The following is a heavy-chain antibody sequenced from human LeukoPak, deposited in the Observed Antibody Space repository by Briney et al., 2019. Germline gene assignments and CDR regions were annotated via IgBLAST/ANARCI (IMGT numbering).Heavy chain of an antibody. Sequence: GGTLRLSCAASGFTFSSYGMSWVRQAPGKGLEWVSAISGSGGSAYYADSVKGRFTISRDNSKNTLYLQMNSLRAEDTAVYYCAKPLLRGALDYWGQGTLVTVSS. J-gene: IGHJ4*02. CDR3: AKPLLRGALDY. V-gene: IGHV3-23*01. CDR2: ISGSGGSA. D-gene: IGHD3-10*01. CDR1: GFTFSSYG.